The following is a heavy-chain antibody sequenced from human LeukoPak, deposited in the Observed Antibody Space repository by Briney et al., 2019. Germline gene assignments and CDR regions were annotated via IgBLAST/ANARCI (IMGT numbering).Heavy chain of an antibody. CDR1: RFTVNINY. V-gene: IGHV3-66*01. Sequence: GGSLRLSCAASRFTVNINYMSWVRQAPGKGPEWVSIIYSDGSTYYADSVKGRFTISRDTPKNTLYLQMNSLRAEDTAVYYCANLGSPSGNWGQGTLVTVSS. D-gene: IGHD3-10*01. CDR2: IYSDGST. CDR3: ANLGSPSGN. J-gene: IGHJ4*02.